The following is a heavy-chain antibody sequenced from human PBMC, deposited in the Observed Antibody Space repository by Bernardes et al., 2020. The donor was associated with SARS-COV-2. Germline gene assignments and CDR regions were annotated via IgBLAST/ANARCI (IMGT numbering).Heavy chain of an antibody. J-gene: IGHJ5*02. D-gene: IGHD3-10*01. CDR2: ISSSSSYI. V-gene: IGHV3-21*01. CDR1: GFTFSSYS. Sequence: GGSLRLSCAASGFTFSSYSMNWVRQAPGKGLEWVSSISSSSSYIYYADSVKGRFTISRDNAKNSLYLQMNSLRAEDTAVYYCARRLPVRGVEYNWFDPWGQGTLVTVSS. CDR3: ARRLPVRGVEYNWFDP.